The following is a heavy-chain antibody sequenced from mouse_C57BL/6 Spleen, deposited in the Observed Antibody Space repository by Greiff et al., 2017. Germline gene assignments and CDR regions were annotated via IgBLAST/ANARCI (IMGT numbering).Heavy chain of an antibody. Sequence: EVMLVESEGGLVQPGSSMKLSCTASGFTFSDYYMAWVRQVPEKGLEWVANINYDGSSTYYLDSLKSRFIISRDNAKNILYLQMSSLKSEDTATYYCARRDGSSYGYFDVWGTGTTVTVSS. CDR3: ARRDGSSYGYFDV. V-gene: IGHV5-16*01. CDR1: GFTFSDYY. D-gene: IGHD1-1*01. CDR2: INYDGSST. J-gene: IGHJ1*03.